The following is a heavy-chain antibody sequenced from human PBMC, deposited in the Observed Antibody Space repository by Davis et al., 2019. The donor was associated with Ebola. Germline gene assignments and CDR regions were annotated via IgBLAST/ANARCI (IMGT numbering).Heavy chain of an antibody. D-gene: IGHD3-9*01. CDR3: ARLYGGDYDILTGTYFDL. V-gene: IGHV4-4*02. J-gene: IGHJ4*02. Sequence: SETLSLTCAVSGGSISSSNWWSWVRLPPGKGLEWMGEVYQSGSTNYNPSLKSRLTISVDKAKNQFSLKLSSVTAADTAVYYCARLYGGDYDILTGTYFDLWGQGSLVTVSS. CDR1: GGSISSSNW. CDR2: VYQSGST.